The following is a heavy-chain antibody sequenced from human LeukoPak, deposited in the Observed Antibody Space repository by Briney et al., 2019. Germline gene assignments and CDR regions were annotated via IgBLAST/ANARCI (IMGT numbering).Heavy chain of an antibody. D-gene: IGHD5-24*01. J-gene: IGHJ4*02. V-gene: IGHV1-3*01. CDR1: EYTFTDYA. CDR2: INAGNGNT. CDR3: ARGRWSATTASYYLDF. Sequence: GASVKVSCTVSEYTFTDYAINWVRQAPGQRLEWMGWINAGNGNTRYSQRFQGRVTITRDTSASTAYMELSSLTSEDTAVYYCARGRWSATTASYYLDFWGQGTLVTVSS.